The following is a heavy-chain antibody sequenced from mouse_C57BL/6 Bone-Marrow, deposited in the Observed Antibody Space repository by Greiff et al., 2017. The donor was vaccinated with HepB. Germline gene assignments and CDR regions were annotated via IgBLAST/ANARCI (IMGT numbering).Heavy chain of an antibody. V-gene: IGHV5-4*01. J-gene: IGHJ4*01. CDR3: ARKYYGSSYPNYYAMDY. CDR2: ISDGGSYT. D-gene: IGHD1-1*01. Sequence: EVQLVESGGGLVKPGGSLKLSCAASGFTFSSYAMSWVRQTPEKRLEWVATISDGGSYTYYPDNVKGRFTISRDNTKNNLYLQMSHLKSEDTAMYYCARKYYGSSYPNYYAMDYWGQGTSVTVSS. CDR1: GFTFSSYA.